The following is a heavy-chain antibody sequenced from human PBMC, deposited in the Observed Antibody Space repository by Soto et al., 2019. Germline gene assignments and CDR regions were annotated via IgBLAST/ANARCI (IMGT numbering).Heavy chain of an antibody. D-gene: IGHD4-17*01. Sequence: GGSLRLSCAASGFTFSGYAMSWVRQAPGKGLEWVSAISGSGGSTCYEDSVKGRFTSSRDNSKNTLYLQMNSLRAEDTAVYYCATSGDYFDAFDIWGQGTMVTVSS. CDR1: GFTFSGYA. V-gene: IGHV3-23*01. CDR3: ATSGDYFDAFDI. J-gene: IGHJ3*02. CDR2: ISGSGGST.